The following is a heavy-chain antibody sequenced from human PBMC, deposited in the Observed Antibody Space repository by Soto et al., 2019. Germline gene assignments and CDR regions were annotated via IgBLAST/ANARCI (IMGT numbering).Heavy chain of an antibody. CDR3: ARDMRGYNYGPLDY. V-gene: IGHV3-30*03. Sequence: GGSLRLSCAASGFTFNNYGIHWVRQAPGKGLEWVALISFDGRSEYYGDSVKGRFTVSRDNFKNMLYLQMNNLGAEDTALYYCARDMRGYNYGPLDYWGQGVLVTVSS. CDR2: ISFDGRSE. D-gene: IGHD5-12*01. CDR1: GFTFNNYG. J-gene: IGHJ4*02.